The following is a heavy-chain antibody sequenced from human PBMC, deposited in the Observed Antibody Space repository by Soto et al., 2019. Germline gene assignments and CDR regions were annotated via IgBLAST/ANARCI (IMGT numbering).Heavy chain of an antibody. Sequence: PGGSLRLSCAASGFTFSSYGMHWVRQAPGKGLEWVAVIWYDGSNKYYADSVKGRFTISRDNSKNTLYLQMNSLRAEDTAVYYCAWGIDVVVVAATPGFIWFDPWGQGTLVTVSS. J-gene: IGHJ5*02. V-gene: IGHV3-33*01. CDR2: IWYDGSNK. CDR3: AWGIDVVVVAATPGFIWFDP. D-gene: IGHD2-15*01. CDR1: GFTFSSYG.